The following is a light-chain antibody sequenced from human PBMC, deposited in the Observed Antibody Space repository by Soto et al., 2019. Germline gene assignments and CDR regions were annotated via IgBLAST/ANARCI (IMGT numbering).Light chain of an antibody. CDR1: QSVSSSY. CDR3: QQYGSSIT. V-gene: IGKV3-20*01. CDR2: GAS. Sequence: EIVLTQSPGTLSLSPGERATLSCRASQSVSSSYLAWYQQKPGQAPRLLIYGASSRATGIPDRFSGSGSGTDFTLTISRLESEDFTVYYCQQYGSSITVGQGTRLEIK. J-gene: IGKJ5*01.